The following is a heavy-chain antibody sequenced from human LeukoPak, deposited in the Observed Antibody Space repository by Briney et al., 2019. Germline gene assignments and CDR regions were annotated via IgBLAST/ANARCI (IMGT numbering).Heavy chain of an antibody. CDR1: GDSINRYY. D-gene: IGHD3-22*01. CDR3: GRSGYYDSSIDY. V-gene: IGHV4-59*01. CDR2: IHDTGST. J-gene: IGHJ4*02. Sequence: KPSETLSLTCTVSGDSINRYYWIWIRQPPGKGLEWIGYIHDTGSTNNNPSLRSPVTISLDPSKNQVSLKMRFVTAADTAVYYCGRSGYYDSSIDYWGQGTLVTVSS.